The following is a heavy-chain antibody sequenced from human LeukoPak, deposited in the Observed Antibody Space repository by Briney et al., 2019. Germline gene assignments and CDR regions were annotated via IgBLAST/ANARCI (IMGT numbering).Heavy chain of an antibody. V-gene: IGHV1-18*01. CDR2: ISAYNGNT. D-gene: IGHD6-13*01. J-gene: IGHJ6*03. Sequence: ASVKVSCKASGYTFTSYGISWVRQAPGQGLEWMGWISAYNGNTNYAQKLQGRVTMTTDTSTSTAYMELRSLRSDDTAVYYCARDRRQLVPGSYYYYYYMDVWGKGTTVTVSS. CDR1: GYTFTSYG. CDR3: ARDRRQLVPGSYYYYYYMDV.